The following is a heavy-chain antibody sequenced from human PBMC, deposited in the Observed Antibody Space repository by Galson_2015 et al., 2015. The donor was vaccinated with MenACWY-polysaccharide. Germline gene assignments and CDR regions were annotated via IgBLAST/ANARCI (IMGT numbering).Heavy chain of an antibody. CDR1: GSRFSNSG. V-gene: IGHV3-33*01. CDR3: AREGSRIVFHAFDT. Sequence: SLRLSCAASGSRFSNSGMHWVRQAPGKGLEWVAVIQYDGSKIVYADSVKGRFTISRDNSKNTVFLEVNTPGAEDTAVYYCAREGSRIVFHAFDTWGQGTMVTVSS. J-gene: IGHJ3*02. D-gene: IGHD2-15*01. CDR2: IQYDGSKI.